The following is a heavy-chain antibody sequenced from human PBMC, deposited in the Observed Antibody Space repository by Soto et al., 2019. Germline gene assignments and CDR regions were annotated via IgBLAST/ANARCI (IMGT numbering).Heavy chain of an antibody. CDR1: GFTVSSYS. CDR2: ISSSSSTI. D-gene: IGHD4-17*01. CDR3: ASVPLSYGPLPPDY. J-gene: IGHJ4*02. V-gene: IGHV3-48*02. Sequence: EVQLVESGGGLVQPGGSLRLSCAAAGFTVSSYSMNWFRQAPGQGLEWVSYISSSSSTIYYADSVKGRFTISRDNAKNSLYLQMNSLRDEDTAVYYCASVPLSYGPLPPDYWGQGTLVTVSS.